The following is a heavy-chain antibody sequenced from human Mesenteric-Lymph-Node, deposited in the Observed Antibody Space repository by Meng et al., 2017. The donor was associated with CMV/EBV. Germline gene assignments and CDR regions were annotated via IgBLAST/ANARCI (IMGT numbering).Heavy chain of an antibody. J-gene: IGHJ6*02. CDR3: AREERLEVRDYSYYYGMDV. CDR2: SNSDGSST. Sequence: GESPKISCVASGFTLNNYWMHWVRQAPGKGLVWVSRSNSDGSSTSYADSVKGRFTISRDNAKNTLYLQMNSLRAEDTALYYCAREERLEVRDYSYYYGMDVWGQGTTVTVSS. CDR1: GFTLNNYW. D-gene: IGHD1-1*01. V-gene: IGHV3-74*01.